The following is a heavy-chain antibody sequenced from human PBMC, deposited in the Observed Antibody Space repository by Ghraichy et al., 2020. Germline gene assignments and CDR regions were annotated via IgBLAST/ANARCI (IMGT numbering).Heavy chain of an antibody. V-gene: IGHV3-7*01. CDR3: ARDFSNYCFDY. D-gene: IGHD5-24*01. Sequence: SCAASGFTFNKFRMSWVRQAPGKGLEWVAEIKQDGSEEYYVDSVKGRFIVSRDDAKNSMYLQMNSLRADETPLYYCARDFSNYCFDYWGQGTLVTVSS. J-gene: IGHJ4*02. CDR1: GFTFNKFR. CDR2: IKQDGSEE.